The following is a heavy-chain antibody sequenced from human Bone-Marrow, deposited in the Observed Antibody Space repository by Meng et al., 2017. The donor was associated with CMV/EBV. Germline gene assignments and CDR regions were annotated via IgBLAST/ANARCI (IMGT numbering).Heavy chain of an antibody. CDR2: INPNSGAT. J-gene: IGHJ6*02. V-gene: IGHV1-2*02. Sequence: ASVKVSCKASGYTFTNHNMHWVRQAPGQGLEWVGYINPNSGATNSAQTFQGRVTMTTDTSITTAYMELSRLRSDDTAVYYCARDRIAAHWGQGTTVTVSS. CDR3: ARDRIAAH. D-gene: IGHD6-13*01. CDR1: GYTFTNHN.